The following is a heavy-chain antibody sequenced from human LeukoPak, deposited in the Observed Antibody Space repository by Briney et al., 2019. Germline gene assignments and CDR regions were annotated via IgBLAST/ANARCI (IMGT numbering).Heavy chain of an antibody. Sequence: ASVKFSCKASGYXFTGYYIHWVREAPGQRLEWMGWINPNGGGTNYAQKFQGRVTMTTDTSISTAYMELGGLRYDDTAVYYCARVSSSGDYYDNWGQGTLVTVSS. CDR2: INPNGGGT. CDR1: GYXFTGYY. J-gene: IGHJ4*02. D-gene: IGHD3-10*01. CDR3: ARVSSSGDYYDN. V-gene: IGHV1-2*02.